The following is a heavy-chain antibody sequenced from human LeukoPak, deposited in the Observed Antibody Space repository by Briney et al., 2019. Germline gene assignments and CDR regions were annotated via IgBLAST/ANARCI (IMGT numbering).Heavy chain of an antibody. V-gene: IGHV3-30*04. CDR2: ISYDGSNK. CDR3: MFSSTSGY. J-gene: IGHJ4*02. Sequence: GRSLRLSCAASGFTFSSYAMHWVRQAPGKGLEWVAVISYDGSNKYYADSVKGRFTISRDNFKNTLYLQMNSLRAEDTAVYYCMFSSTSGYWGQGTLVTVSS. D-gene: IGHD2-2*01. CDR1: GFTFSSYA.